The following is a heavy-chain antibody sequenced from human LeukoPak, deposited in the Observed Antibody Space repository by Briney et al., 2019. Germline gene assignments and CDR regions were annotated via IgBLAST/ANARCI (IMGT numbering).Heavy chain of an antibody. CDR3: AREVDGGFDP. CDR1: AFTFSYYT. Sequence: GGSLRLSCAGSAFTFSYYTLHWVRQAPGKGLESVSAISINGDNTYYVNSVKGRFTISRDDSKNRLYLQMGSLRVDDMAVYYCAREVDGGFDPWGQGTLVTVPS. V-gene: IGHV3-64*01. D-gene: IGHD3-16*01. J-gene: IGHJ5*02. CDR2: ISINGDNT.